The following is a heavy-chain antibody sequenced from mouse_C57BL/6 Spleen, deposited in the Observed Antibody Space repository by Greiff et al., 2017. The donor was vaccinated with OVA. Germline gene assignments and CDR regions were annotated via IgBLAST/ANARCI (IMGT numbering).Heavy chain of an antibody. CDR3: TYHYYAMDY. Sequence: EVKVEESGGGLVQPGGSMKLSCVASGFTFSNYWMNWVRQSPEKGLEWVAQIRLKSDNYATHYAESVKGRFTISRDDSKSSVYLQMNNLRAEDTGIYYCTYHYYAMDYWGQGTSVTVSS. V-gene: IGHV6-3*01. CDR2: IRLKSDNYAT. CDR1: GFTFSNYW. J-gene: IGHJ4*01.